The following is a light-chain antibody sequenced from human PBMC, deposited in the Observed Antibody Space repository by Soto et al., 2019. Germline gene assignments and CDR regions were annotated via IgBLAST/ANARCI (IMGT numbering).Light chain of an antibody. CDR2: GAS. CDR1: HSVGSSH. J-gene: IGKJ1*01. V-gene: IGKV3-20*01. Sequence: EIVLTQSPGTLSLSPGERATLSCRASHSVGSSHLAWYQQKPGQAPRLLIYGASSRATGVPDRFSGSGSGTDFTHTISRLEPDDSAVYYCQQYVGWKFGQRTKVEI. CDR3: QQYVGWK.